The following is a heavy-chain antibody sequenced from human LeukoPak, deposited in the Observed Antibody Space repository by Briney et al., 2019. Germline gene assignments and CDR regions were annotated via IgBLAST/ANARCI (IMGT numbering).Heavy chain of an antibody. J-gene: IGHJ6*03. CDR3: ARGPSITMVRGGQWYYYMDV. Sequence: ASGKVSCKASGYTFTSYYIHWVRQAPGQGLEWMGLINPSGGSTNYAQKFQGRVTMTRDTSTSTVYMELSSLRSEDTAVYYWARGPSITMVRGGQWYYYMDVWGKGTTVTISS. D-gene: IGHD3-10*01. CDR1: GYTFTSYY. V-gene: IGHV1-46*01. CDR2: INPSGGST.